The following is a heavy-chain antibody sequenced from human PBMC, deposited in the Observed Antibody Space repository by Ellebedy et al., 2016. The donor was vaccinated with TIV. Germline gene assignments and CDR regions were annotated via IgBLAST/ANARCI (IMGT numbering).Heavy chain of an antibody. Sequence: GESLKISCAASGFTFSNSAMSWIRQAPGKGLEWVSVIYRGGSTYYADSVKDRFTISRDNSKNMLYLQMNSLRAEDTAVYYCARVRDSSGWYLDYWGQGTLVTVSS. CDR3: ARVRDSSGWYLDY. V-gene: IGHV3-66*01. J-gene: IGHJ4*02. CDR2: IYRGGST. CDR1: GFTFSNSA. D-gene: IGHD6-19*01.